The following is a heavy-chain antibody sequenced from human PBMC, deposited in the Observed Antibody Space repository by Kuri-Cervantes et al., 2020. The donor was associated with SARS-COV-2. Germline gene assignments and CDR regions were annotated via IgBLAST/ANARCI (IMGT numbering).Heavy chain of an antibody. CDR3: AGTRIAAAGTGAFDI. CDR2: INPSGGST. D-gene: IGHD6-13*01. Sequence: ASVKVSCKASGYTFTSYYMHWVRQAPGQGLEWMGIINPSGGSTSYAQKFQGRVTMTRDTSTSTVYMELSSLRSGDTAVYYCAGTRIAAAGTGAFDIWGQGTMVTVSS. V-gene: IGHV1-46*01. J-gene: IGHJ3*02. CDR1: GYTFTSYY.